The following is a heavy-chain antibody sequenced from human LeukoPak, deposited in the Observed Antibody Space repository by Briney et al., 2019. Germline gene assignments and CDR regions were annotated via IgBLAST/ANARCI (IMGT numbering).Heavy chain of an antibody. V-gene: IGHV3-7*03. J-gene: IGHJ4*02. CDR2: IKQDGSEK. CDR3: ARARGRYCSGGSYFWSDY. Sequence: GGSLRLSCAASGFTFSSYWMSWVRQAPGKGLEWVANIKQDGSEKYYVDSVKGRFTISRDNAKNSLYLQMNSLRAEDTAVYYCARARGRYCSGGSYFWSDYWGQGTLVTVSS. CDR1: GFTFSSYW. D-gene: IGHD2-15*01.